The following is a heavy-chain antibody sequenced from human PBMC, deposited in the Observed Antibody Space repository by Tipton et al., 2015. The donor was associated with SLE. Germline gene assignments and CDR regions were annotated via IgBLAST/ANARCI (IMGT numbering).Heavy chain of an antibody. V-gene: IGHV4-30-2*04. Sequence: YLCGTTYYNPSLKTRVTISVDASKTQFSLRLTSVTAADTAVYYCGRDKPYDIWGQGTMVTVSS. CDR2: YLCGTT. J-gene: IGHJ3*02. CDR3: GRDKPYDI.